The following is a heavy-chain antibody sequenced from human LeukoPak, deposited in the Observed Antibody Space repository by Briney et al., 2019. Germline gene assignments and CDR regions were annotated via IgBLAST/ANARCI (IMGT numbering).Heavy chain of an antibody. V-gene: IGHV2-5*02. CDR3: AHRKNYYDSSVFDN. Sequence: SGPMLVNPTQTLTLTCTFSGFSLNTRGVGVGWIRQPPGRALEWLALIYWDDDRRYSTSLKSRLTITKDTSKNQMVLTMTNMDPVDTATYFCAHRKNYYDSSVFDNWGQGTLVTVSS. CDR1: GFSLNTRGVG. D-gene: IGHD3-22*01. CDR2: IYWDDDR. J-gene: IGHJ4*02.